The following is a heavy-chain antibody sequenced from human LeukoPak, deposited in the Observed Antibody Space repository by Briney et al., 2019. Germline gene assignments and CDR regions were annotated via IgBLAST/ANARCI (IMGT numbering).Heavy chain of an antibody. J-gene: IGHJ4*02. CDR1: GFTFSSYW. V-gene: IGHV3-33*08. CDR2: IWYDGSNE. D-gene: IGHD5-12*01. CDR3: ARGPGLGYSGSHFDY. Sequence: PGGSLRLSCAASGFTFSSYWMHWVRQAPGKGLEWVAVIWYDGSNENYADSEKGRFTISRDNSKNMLYLQMNSLRAEDTAVYYCARGPGLGYSGSHFDYWGQGTLVTVSS.